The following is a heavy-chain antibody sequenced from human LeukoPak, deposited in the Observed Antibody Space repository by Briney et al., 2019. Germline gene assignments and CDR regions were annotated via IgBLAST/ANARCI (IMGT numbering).Heavy chain of an antibody. D-gene: IGHD5/OR15-5a*01. J-gene: IGHJ6*02. CDR3: ARAEVYPAPRGMDV. V-gene: IGHV3-21*01. CDR1: GLTFSFYS. CDR2: ISSTSNYI. Sequence: PGGSLRLSCVASGLTFSFYSMTWVRQAPGKGLEWVSSISSTSNYIYYADSVQGRFTISRDDAKNSLYLQMNSLRAEDTAIYFCARAEVYPAPRGMDVWGQGTTVTVSS.